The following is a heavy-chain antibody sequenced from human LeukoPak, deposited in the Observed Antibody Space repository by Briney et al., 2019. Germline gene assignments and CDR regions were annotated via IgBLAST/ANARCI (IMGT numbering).Heavy chain of an antibody. CDR1: GFTFDVYG. V-gene: IGHV3-20*04. Sequence: GGSLRLSCAASGFTFDVYGMSWVRQAPGKGLEWVSGINWNGGSTGYADSVKGRFTISRDNAKNSLYLQMNSLRAEDTAVYYCARVVDHDYGDYYLDYWGQGTLVTVSS. J-gene: IGHJ4*02. CDR3: ARVVDHDYGDYYLDY. CDR2: INWNGGST. D-gene: IGHD4-17*01.